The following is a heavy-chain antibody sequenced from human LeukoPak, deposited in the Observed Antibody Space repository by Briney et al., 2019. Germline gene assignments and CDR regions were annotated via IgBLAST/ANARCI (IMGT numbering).Heavy chain of an antibody. Sequence: GGSLRLSCAASGFTFSTYTMYWVRHPPGKRLEWVSIIGNNGGGIHYADSVGGRFTISRDNSKNALYLQMNSLRVEDTAVYYCAIDPNWGTHSWGQGVLVTVSS. CDR3: AIDPNWGTHS. J-gene: IGHJ4*02. D-gene: IGHD7-27*01. V-gene: IGHV3-23*01. CDR2: IGNNGGGI. CDR1: GFTFSTYT.